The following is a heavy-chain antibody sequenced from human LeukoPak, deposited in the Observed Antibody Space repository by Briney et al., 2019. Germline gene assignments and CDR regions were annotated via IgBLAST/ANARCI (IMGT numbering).Heavy chain of an antibody. CDR2: IYYSGST. J-gene: IGHJ3*02. CDR1: GGSISSYY. Sequence: SETLSLTCTVSGGSISSYYWGWIRQPPGKGLEWIGSIYYSGSTNYNPSLKSRVTISVDTSKNQFSLKLSSVTAADTAVYYCARDGGSRSYGAFDIWGQGTMVTVSS. V-gene: IGHV4-59*12. CDR3: ARDGGSRSYGAFDI. D-gene: IGHD3-10*01.